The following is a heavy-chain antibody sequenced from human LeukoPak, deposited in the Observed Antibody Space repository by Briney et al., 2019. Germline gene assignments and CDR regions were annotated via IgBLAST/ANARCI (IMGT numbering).Heavy chain of an antibody. CDR2: INHSGST. V-gene: IGHV4-34*01. D-gene: IGHD5-12*01. J-gene: IGHJ5*02. CDR3: ACGPRRYSGYEVGNNWFDP. Sequence: SETLSLTCAVYGGSFSGYYWSWIRQPPGKGLEWIGEINHSGSTNYNPSLKSRVTISVDTSKNQFSLKLSSVTAADTAVYYCACGPRRYSGYEVGNNWFDPWGQGTLVTVSS. CDR1: GGSFSGYY.